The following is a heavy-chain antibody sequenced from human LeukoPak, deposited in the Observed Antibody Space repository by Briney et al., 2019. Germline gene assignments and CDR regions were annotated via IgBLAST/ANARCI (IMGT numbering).Heavy chain of an antibody. V-gene: IGHV3-7*01. J-gene: IGHJ4*02. CDR1: GRPFNKNW. CDR3: ARDGRQLSH. CDR2: IKQDGSEK. Sequence: PGGSLRPPWRASGRPFNKNWMTWVRRAPGEGVEWVANIKQDGSEKNYVDSVKGRFTISRDNAKNSLSLRMNSLRAEDTAVYYCARDGRQLSHWGQGTLVTVSS. D-gene: IGHD5-18*01.